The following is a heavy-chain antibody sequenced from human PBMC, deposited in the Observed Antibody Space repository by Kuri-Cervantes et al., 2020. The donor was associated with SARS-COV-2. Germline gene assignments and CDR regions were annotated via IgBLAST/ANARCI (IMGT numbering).Heavy chain of an antibody. Sequence: LSLPCAASGFTFSSYDMHWVRQATGKGLEWVSAIGTAGDTYYPGSVKGRFTISRDNSKNTLYLQMNSLRAEDTAVYYCAKAGYGGYCSGGSCYGMDVWGQGTTVTVSS. CDR2: IGTAGDT. D-gene: IGHD2-15*01. CDR3: AKAGYGGYCSGGSCYGMDV. CDR1: GFTFSSYD. J-gene: IGHJ6*02. V-gene: IGHV3-13*01.